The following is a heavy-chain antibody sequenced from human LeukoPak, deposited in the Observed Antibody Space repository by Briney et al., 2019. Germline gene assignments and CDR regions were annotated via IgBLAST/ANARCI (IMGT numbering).Heavy chain of an antibody. CDR3: ARGRSNYYGMDV. Sequence: SETLSLTCSVSDGSINSYYWNWIRRPPGKGLEWIGYIYYNGNTNYSPSPKSRVTMSVDTSKNLFSLKVSSVTAADTAVYYCARGRSNYYGMDVWGQGTTVTVSS. V-gene: IGHV4-59*01. J-gene: IGHJ6*02. CDR1: DGSINSYY. CDR2: IYYNGNT. D-gene: IGHD1-26*01.